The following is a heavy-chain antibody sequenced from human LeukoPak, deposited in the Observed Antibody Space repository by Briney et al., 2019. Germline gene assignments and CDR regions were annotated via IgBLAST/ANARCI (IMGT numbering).Heavy chain of an antibody. CDR3: AKGYGCSGVTCYFEH. D-gene: IGHD2-15*01. CDR1: GFTFDDFA. Sequence: GRSLRLSCAASGFTFDDFAMHWVRQAPGKGLEWVSGISWNGGTIDYADSVKGRFTISRDNAKNSLYLQMNSLRAEDMALCYCAKGYGCSGVTCYFEHWGQGTLVTVSS. J-gene: IGHJ4*02. V-gene: IGHV3-9*03. CDR2: ISWNGGTI.